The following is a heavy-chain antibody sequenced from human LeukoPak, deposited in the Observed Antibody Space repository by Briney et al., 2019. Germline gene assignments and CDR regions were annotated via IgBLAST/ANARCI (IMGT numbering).Heavy chain of an antibody. V-gene: IGHV3-15*07. J-gene: IGHJ4*02. CDR3: TTYTFGSPY. Sequence: GGSLRLSCAASGFTFSNAWMNWVRQSPGKGLEWVGRIKPNSDDGTTDYAAPVKGRITISRDDSKNTLFLQMNSLKNEDTAVYYCTTYTFGSPYWGQGTLVTVSS. CDR1: GFTFSNAW. CDR2: IKPNSDDGTT. D-gene: IGHD3-10*01.